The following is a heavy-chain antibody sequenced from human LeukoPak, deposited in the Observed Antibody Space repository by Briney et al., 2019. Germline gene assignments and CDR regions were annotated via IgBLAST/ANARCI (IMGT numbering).Heavy chain of an antibody. Sequence: GGSLRLSCAASGFTFDDYAMHWVRQAPGKGLEWVSLISGDGGSTYYADSVKGRFTISRDNSKNSLYLQMNSLRTEDTALYYCARPGGYSYGWGGGYFDYWGQGTLVTVSS. CDR2: ISGDGGST. D-gene: IGHD5-18*01. CDR3: ARPGGYSYGWGGGYFDY. V-gene: IGHV3-43*02. CDR1: GFTFDDYA. J-gene: IGHJ4*02.